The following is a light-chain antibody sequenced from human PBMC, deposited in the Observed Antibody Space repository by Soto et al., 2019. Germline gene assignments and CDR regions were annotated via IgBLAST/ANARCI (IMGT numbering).Light chain of an antibody. CDR1: QNVNTN. V-gene: IGKV3-15*01. CDR2: DTS. J-gene: IGKJ4*01. CDR3: QQYNNWPLT. Sequence: EIVMTQSPATLSVSPGERATLSCRASQNVNTNLAWYQQKPGQAPRLLIYDTSTRATGIPVRFSGSGSGTEFTLTIRSLQSEEFAVYYCQQYNNWPLTFGGRTKVEIK.